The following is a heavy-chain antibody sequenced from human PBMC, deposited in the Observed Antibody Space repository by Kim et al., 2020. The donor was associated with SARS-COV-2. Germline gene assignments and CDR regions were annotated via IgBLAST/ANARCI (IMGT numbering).Heavy chain of an antibody. CDR2: IWYDGSNK. J-gene: IGHJ6*02. CDR1: GFTFSSYG. CDR3: AKDQRVDDHYYYYYGMDV. Sequence: GGSLRLSCAASGFTFSSYGMHWVRQAPGKGLEWVAVIWYDGSNKYYADSVKGRFTISRDNSKNTLYLQMNSLRAEDTAVYYCAKDQRVDDHYYYYYGMDVWGQGTTVTVSS. V-gene: IGHV3-33*06. D-gene: IGHD1-1*01.